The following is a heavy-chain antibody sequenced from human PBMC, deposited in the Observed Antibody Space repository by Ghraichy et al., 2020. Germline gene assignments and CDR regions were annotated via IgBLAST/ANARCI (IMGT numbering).Heavy chain of an antibody. CDR2: VKEDGSED. J-gene: IGHJ4*02. Sequence: GGSLRLSCTASGFNFRTYWMAWVRQVAGKGLEWVASVKEDGSEDRYADSVGGRFTVSRDNAKNSLFLQMNSLRAEDTAVYYCVRTGPYDYWYGAPFDYWGQGTLVTVPS. D-gene: IGHD4/OR15-4a*01. CDR1: GFNFRTYW. V-gene: IGHV3-7*03. CDR3: VRTGPYDYWYGAPFDY.